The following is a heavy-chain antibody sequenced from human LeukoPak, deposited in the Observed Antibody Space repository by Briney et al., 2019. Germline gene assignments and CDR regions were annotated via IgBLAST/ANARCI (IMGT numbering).Heavy chain of an antibody. CDR1: GYTFTGYY. CDR3: ARDGGAYCGGDCYFADDY. Sequence: ASVKLSCKASGYTFTGYYMHWVRQAPGQGLEGMGWINPNSGGTDYAQKFQGRVTMTRDTSISTAYMELSRLRSDDTAVYYCARDGGAYCGGDCYFADDYWGQGTLVTVSS. CDR2: INPNSGGT. J-gene: IGHJ4*02. V-gene: IGHV1-2*02. D-gene: IGHD2-21*02.